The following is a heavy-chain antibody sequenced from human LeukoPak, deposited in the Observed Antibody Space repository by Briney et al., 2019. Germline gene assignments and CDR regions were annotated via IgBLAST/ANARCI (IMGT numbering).Heavy chain of an antibody. Sequence: GGSLRLSCAASGFTFSSYSMNWVRQAPGKGLEWVSSISSSSSYIYYADSVKGRFTISRDNAKNSLYLQMNSLRAADTAVYYYAGGTTAATTLDSWGQGTLVTVSS. D-gene: IGHD4-17*01. V-gene: IGHV3-21*01. CDR2: ISSSSSYI. J-gene: IGHJ5*01. CDR3: AGGTTAATTLDS. CDR1: GFTFSSYS.